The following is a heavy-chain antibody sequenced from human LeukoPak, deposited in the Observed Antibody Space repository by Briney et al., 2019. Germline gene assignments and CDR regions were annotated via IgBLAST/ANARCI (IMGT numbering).Heavy chain of an antibody. Sequence: GGSLRLSCAASGFSFSSYGVHWVRQAPGKGLEWVAFIRYDGNNKYNADSVKGRFTISRDNSKNTLYLQMNSLRAEDTAVYYCAREGLKELRYWGQGTLVTVSS. V-gene: IGHV3-30*02. D-gene: IGHD1-26*01. J-gene: IGHJ4*02. CDR2: IRYDGNNK. CDR1: GFSFSSYG. CDR3: AREGLKELRY.